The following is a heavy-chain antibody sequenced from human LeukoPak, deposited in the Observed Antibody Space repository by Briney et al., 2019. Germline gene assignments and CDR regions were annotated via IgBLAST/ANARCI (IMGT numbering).Heavy chain of an antibody. CDR3: ARGHNFGRLHPFDY. CDR1: GFTVSSNY. D-gene: IGHD3-9*01. Sequence: GGSLRLSCAASGFTVSSNYMSWVRQAPGKGLEWVSVIYSGGRTYYADSVKGRFTISRDNSKNTLYLQMNSLRAEDTAVYYCARGHNFGRLHPFDYWGQGTLVTVSS. V-gene: IGHV3-66*01. J-gene: IGHJ4*02. CDR2: IYSGGRT.